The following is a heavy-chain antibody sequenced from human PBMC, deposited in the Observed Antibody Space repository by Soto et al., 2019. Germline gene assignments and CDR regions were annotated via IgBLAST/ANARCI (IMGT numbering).Heavy chain of an antibody. V-gene: IGHV3-23*01. D-gene: IGHD6-6*01. CDR2: ISGSGGST. Sequence: SLRLSCAASGFTFSSYAMSWVRQAPGKGLEWVSAISGSGGSTYYADSVKGRFTISRDNSKNTLYLQMNSLRAEDTAVYYCARDIVGSSSVLFYYVMDFWGQGTTVTVSS. CDR3: ARDIVGSSSVLFYYVMDF. J-gene: IGHJ6*02. CDR1: GFTFSSYA.